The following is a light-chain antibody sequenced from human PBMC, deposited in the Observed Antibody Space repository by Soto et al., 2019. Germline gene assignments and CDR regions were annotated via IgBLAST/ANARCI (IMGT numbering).Light chain of an antibody. CDR2: YDT. Sequence: SYELTQPPSVSVAPGKTASITCGGNNIESKTDHWYQQKPGQAPVLVMYYDTDRPSGIPERFSGSNSGNTATLTINRVEAGDEADYYCQVWDNIIDRHVVFGGGTQLTVL. V-gene: IGLV3-21*04. J-gene: IGLJ7*01. CDR3: QVWDNIIDRHVV. CDR1: NIESKT.